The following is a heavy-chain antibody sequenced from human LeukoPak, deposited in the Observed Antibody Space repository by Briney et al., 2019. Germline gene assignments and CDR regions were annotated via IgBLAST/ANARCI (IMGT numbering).Heavy chain of an antibody. Sequence: GESLKISCKGSGYSFTSYWIGWVRQMPGKGLEWMGIIYPGDSDTRYSPSFQGQVTISADKSISTAYLQWSSLKASDTAMYFCARLGRLGYYHHGMDVWGQGTTVTVSS. V-gene: IGHV5-51*01. D-gene: IGHD3-9*01. CDR3: ARLGRLGYYHHGMDV. J-gene: IGHJ6*02. CDR1: GYSFTSYW. CDR2: IYPGDSDT.